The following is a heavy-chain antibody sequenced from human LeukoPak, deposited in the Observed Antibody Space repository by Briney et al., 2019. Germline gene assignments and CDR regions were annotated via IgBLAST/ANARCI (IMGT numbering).Heavy chain of an antibody. J-gene: IGHJ6*02. CDR2: ISWNSGSI. CDR3: AKSAVSGDYPYYYYYGMDV. D-gene: IGHD4-17*01. CDR1: GFTFDDYA. Sequence: GRSLRLSCAASGFTFDDYAMHWVRQAPGKGLEWVSGISWNSGSIGHADSVKGRFTISRDNAKNSLYLQMNSLRAEDTAMYYCAKSAVSGDYPYYYYYGMDVWGQGTTVTVSS. V-gene: IGHV3-9*01.